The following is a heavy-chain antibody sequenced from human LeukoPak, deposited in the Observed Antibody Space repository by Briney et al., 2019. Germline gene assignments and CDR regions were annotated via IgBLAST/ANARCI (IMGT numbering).Heavy chain of an antibody. V-gene: IGHV1-8*03. J-gene: IGHJ4*02. D-gene: IGHD1-26*01. Sequence: ASVKVSCKASGYTFTNYDINWVRQATGQGLEWLGWMNPNSGNTGFAQKFQGRVTITRNTSISTAYMELSSLRSEDTAVYYCARAGRGGSHSDYWGQGTLVTVSS. CDR2: MNPNSGNT. CDR1: GYTFTNYD. CDR3: ARAGRGGSHSDY.